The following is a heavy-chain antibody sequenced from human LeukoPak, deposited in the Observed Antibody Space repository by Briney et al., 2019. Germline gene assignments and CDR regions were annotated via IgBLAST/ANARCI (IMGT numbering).Heavy chain of an antibody. CDR1: GYTFTSYG. D-gene: IGHD3-10*01. Sequence: ASVKVSCKAPGYTFTSYGISWVRQAPGQGLEWMGWISAYNGNTNYAQKLQGRVTMTTDTSTSTAYMELRSLRSEDTAVYYCAGMVRAKAYFDYWGQGTLVTVSS. J-gene: IGHJ4*02. CDR3: AGMVRAKAYFDY. V-gene: IGHV1-18*01. CDR2: ISAYNGNT.